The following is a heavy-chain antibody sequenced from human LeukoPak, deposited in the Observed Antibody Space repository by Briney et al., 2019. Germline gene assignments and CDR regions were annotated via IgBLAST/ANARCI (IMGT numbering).Heavy chain of an antibody. CDR1: GGSFSGFY. D-gene: IGHD3-22*01. J-gene: IGHJ6*02. V-gene: IGHV4-34*01. CDR2: INHSGST. Sequence: SETLSLTCAVYGGSFSGFYWSWIRQPPGKGLEWIGEINHSGSTNYNPSLKSRVTISVDTSKNQFSLKLSSVTAADTAVYYCATDTYYYDSSGYLYYYYGMDVWGQGTTVTVSS. CDR3: ATDTYYYDSSGYLYYYYGMDV.